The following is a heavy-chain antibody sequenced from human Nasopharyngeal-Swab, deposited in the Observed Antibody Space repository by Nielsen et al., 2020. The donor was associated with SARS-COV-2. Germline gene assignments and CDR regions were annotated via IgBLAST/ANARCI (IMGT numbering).Heavy chain of an antibody. CDR1: GFTFSTYW. D-gene: IGHD1-26*01. J-gene: IGHJ4*02. CDR2: ISGHGSST. CDR3: AREGVVGATMGALDY. Sequence: GESLKISCTASGFTFSTYWMSWVRQAPGKGLEWVSAISGHGSSTYYVDSVKGRFTISRDNSQNTLFLQMNSLRAEDTAVYYCAREGVVGATMGALDYWGQGTLVTVSS. V-gene: IGHV3-23*01.